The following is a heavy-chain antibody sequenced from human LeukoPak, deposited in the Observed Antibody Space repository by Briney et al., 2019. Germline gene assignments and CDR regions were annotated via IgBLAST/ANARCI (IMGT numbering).Heavy chain of an antibody. CDR3: ARSYQLLYWFDP. Sequence: SETLSLTCTVSGGSISSHYWSWIRQPPGKGLEWIGYIYYSGSTNYNPSPKSRVTISVDTSKNQFSLKLSSVTAADTAVYYCARSYQLLYWFDPWGQGTLVTVSS. V-gene: IGHV4-59*11. CDR1: GGSISSHY. CDR2: IYYSGST. J-gene: IGHJ5*02. D-gene: IGHD2-2*01.